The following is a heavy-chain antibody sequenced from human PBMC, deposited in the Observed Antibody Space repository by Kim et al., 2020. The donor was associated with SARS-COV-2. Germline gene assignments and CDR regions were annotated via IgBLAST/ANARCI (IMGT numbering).Heavy chain of an antibody. Sequence: SETLSLVCTVSGGSSSNDYWSWIRQPPGKGMEWIGYINNSGHTAYNPPLKSRVFISLEVSKNQFSLSMSSVTAADTAVDYCARVRVGGSYTGGFDYWGQG. D-gene: IGHD1-26*01. CDR2: INNSGHT. J-gene: IGHJ4*02. V-gene: IGHV4-59*13. CDR1: GGSSSNDY. CDR3: ARVRVGGSYTGGFDY.